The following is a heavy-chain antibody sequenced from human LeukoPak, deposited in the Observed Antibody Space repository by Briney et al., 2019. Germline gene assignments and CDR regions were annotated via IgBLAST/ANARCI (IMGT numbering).Heavy chain of an antibody. Sequence: ASVKVSCKASGFTFSSNGISWVRLAPGQGLEWMGWISGYNGNTNYAQKLQGRVTMTTDTSTSTAYMELRSLRSDDTAVYYCARDNSTGASGWYGVFDYWGQGTLVTVSS. CDR2: ISGYNGNT. CDR3: ARDNSTGASGWYGVFDY. CDR1: GFTFSSNG. V-gene: IGHV1-18*01. J-gene: IGHJ4*02. D-gene: IGHD6-19*01.